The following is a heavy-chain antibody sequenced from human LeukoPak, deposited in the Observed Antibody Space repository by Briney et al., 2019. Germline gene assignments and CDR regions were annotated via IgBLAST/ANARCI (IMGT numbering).Heavy chain of an antibody. V-gene: IGHV3-23*01. CDR3: ARDPGAFPYFFDY. J-gene: IGHJ4*02. CDR1: GFTFSKNA. D-gene: IGHD4/OR15-4a*01. CDR2: VSGDGRSP. Sequence: GGSLRLSCVASGFTFSKNALSWVRQTPGKGLECVSAVSGDGRSPYYADSVKGRFTISRDDSKNTVYLQMNSLRVEDSAVYYCARDPGAFPYFFDYWGQGTLVTVSS.